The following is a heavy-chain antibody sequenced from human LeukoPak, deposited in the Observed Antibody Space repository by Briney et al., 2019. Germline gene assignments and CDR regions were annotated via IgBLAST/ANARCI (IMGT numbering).Heavy chain of an antibody. V-gene: IGHV3-23*01. CDR3: AKERYTTSWYLADY. J-gene: IGHJ4*02. CDR1: GFTVSSYA. CDR2: ISGSGGST. D-gene: IGHD6-13*01. Sequence: GGSLRLPCAASGFTVSSYAMSWVRQAPGKGLEWVSSISGSGGSTYYADSVKGRFTISRDNAKNTLYLQMNSLRAEDTAVYYCAKERYTTSWYLADYWGQGTLVTVSS.